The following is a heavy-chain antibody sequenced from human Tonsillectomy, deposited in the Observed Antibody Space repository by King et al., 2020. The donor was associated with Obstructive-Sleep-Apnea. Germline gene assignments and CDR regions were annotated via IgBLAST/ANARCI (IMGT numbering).Heavy chain of an antibody. V-gene: IGHV3-23*04. D-gene: IGHD6-6*01. CDR3: AKDSSYYGMDV. CDR1: GFTFNNYA. Sequence: VQLVESGGTLVQPGGSLRLSCAASGFTFNNYAMSWVRQAPGKGLEWVSVISGSGDNTYYADSVKGRFTISRDNSKNTLYLQMNSLIAEDTAIFYCAKDSSYYGMDVWGQGTTVTVSS. CDR2: ISGSGDNT. J-gene: IGHJ6*02.